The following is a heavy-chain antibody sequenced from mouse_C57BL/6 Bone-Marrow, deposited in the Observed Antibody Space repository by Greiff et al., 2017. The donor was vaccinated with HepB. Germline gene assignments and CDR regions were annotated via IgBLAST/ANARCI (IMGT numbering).Heavy chain of an antibody. CDR3: TRSSYDGYWYFDV. D-gene: IGHD2-3*01. V-gene: IGHV6-6*01. CDR2: IRNKANNHAT. J-gene: IGHJ1*03. CDR1: GFTFSDAW. Sequence: LQQSGGGLVQPGGSMKLSCAASGFTFSDAWMDWVRQSPEKGLEWVAEIRNKANNHATYYAESVKGRFTISRDDSKSSVYLQMNSLRAEDTGIYYCTRSSYDGYWYFDVWGTGTTVTVSS.